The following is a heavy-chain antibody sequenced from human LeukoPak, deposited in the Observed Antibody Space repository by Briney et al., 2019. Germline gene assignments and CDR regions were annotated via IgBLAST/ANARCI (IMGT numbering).Heavy chain of an antibody. D-gene: IGHD3-22*01. J-gene: IGHJ4*02. Sequence: KSGGSLRLSCAASGFTFSSYSMNWVRQAPGKGLEWVSSISSSSSYIYYADSVKGRFTISRDNAKNSLYLQMNSLRAEDTAVYYCARDAAYYYDSSPGTFDYWGQGTLVTVSS. V-gene: IGHV3-21*01. CDR1: GFTFSSYS. CDR3: ARDAAYYYDSSPGTFDY. CDR2: ISSSSSYI.